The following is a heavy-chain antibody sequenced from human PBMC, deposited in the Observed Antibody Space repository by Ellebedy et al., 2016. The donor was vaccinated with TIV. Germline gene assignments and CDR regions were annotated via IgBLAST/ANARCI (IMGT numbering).Heavy chain of an antibody. CDR1: GFTFSSYS. CDR3: ATSSGYGTGWYGRNGH. Sequence: GESLKISCEAAGFTFSSYSMNWVRQAPGKELEWVSSITSGGNTYYADSVKGRFTISRDNSKNTLYLQMNSLRVEDTAVYYCATSSGYGTGWYGRNGHWGQGTLVTVSS. CDR2: ITSGGNT. D-gene: IGHD6-19*01. V-gene: IGHV3-23*01. J-gene: IGHJ4*02.